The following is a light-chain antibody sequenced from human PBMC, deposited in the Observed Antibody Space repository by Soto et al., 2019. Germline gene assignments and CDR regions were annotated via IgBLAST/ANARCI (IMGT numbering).Light chain of an antibody. Sequence: QSAPTQPASVSGSPGQSITISCTGTSSDVGGYKYVSWYQQHPDKAPKLIIYDVTNRPSGISNRFSGSKSGNTAPLTISGLQDEDEADYYCRSYTSSSSYVFGTGTKLTVL. CDR2: DVT. CDR3: RSYTSSSSYV. CDR1: SSDVGGYKY. V-gene: IGLV2-14*01. J-gene: IGLJ1*01.